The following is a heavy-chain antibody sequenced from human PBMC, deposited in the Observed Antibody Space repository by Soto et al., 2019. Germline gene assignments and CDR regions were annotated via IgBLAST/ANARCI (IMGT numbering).Heavy chain of an antibody. D-gene: IGHD2-2*01. V-gene: IGHV5-10-1*01. Sequence: GESLKISCKGSGYSFTSYWISWVRQMPGKGLEWMGRIDPSDSYTNYSPSFQGHVTISADKSISTAYLQWSSLKASDTAMYYCARLVVVPASSYYYYYGMDVWGQGTTVTVSS. CDR2: IDPSDSYT. CDR3: ARLVVVPASSYYYYYGMDV. CDR1: GYSFTSYW. J-gene: IGHJ6*02.